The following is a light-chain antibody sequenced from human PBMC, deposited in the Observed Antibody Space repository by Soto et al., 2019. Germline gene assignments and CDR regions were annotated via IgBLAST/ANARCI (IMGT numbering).Light chain of an antibody. V-gene: IGKV3-11*01. Sequence: IVMTQSPATLSVSPGDRVTLSCRSSQPVNNNLAWYQHKPGQAPRLLIYDASNRATGIPARFSGSGSGTDFTLTISSLEPEDSAIYYCQQRYNWPPLTFGQGTRLEIK. CDR1: QPVNNN. CDR2: DAS. CDR3: QQRYNWPPLT. J-gene: IGKJ5*01.